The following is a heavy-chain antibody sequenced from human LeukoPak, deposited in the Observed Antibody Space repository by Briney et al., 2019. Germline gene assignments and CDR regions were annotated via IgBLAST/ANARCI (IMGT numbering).Heavy chain of an antibody. D-gene: IGHD5-12*01. V-gene: IGHV4-59*12. Sequence: SETLSLTCTVSGGSISSFYWSWLRQPPGKELEWIGYISYSGSSNYNPSLKSRVTISVDTSKNQFSLKLSSVTAADTAVYYCARGGYNYPPYYFGYWGQGTLVTVSS. CDR2: ISYSGSS. J-gene: IGHJ4*02. CDR3: ARGGYNYPPYYFGY. CDR1: GGSISSFY.